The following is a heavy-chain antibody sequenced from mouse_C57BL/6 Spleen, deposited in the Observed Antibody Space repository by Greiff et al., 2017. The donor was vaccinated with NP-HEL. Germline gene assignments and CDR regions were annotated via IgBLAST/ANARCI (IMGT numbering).Heavy chain of an antibody. CDR2: INYDGSST. J-gene: IGHJ2*01. Sequence: EVQLVESEGGLVQPGSSMKLSCTASGFTFSDYYMAWVRQVPEKGLEWVANINYDGSSTYYLDSLKSRFIISRDNAKNILYLQMSSLKSEDTATYYCAREAPDGYYDYWGQGTTLTVSS. D-gene: IGHD2-3*01. CDR3: AREAPDGYYDY. CDR1: GFTFSDYY. V-gene: IGHV5-16*01.